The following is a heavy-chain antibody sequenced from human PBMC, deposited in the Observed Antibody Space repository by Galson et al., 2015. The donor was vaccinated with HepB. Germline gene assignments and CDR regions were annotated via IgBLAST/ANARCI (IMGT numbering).Heavy chain of an antibody. CDR1: GFTFSSYG. D-gene: IGHD4-23*01. J-gene: IGHJ4*02. CDR3: ARDFDGGNSEIDY. V-gene: IGHV3-33*01. CDR2: IWYDGSNK. Sequence: SLRLSCAASGFTFSSYGMHWVRQAPGKGLEWVAVIWYDGSNKYYADSVKGRFTISRDNSKNTLYLQMNSLRAEDTAVYYCARDFDGGNSEIDYWGQGTLVTVSS.